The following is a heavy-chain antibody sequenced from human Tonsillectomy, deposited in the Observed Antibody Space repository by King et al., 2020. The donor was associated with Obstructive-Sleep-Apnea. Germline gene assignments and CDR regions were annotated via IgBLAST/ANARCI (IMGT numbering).Heavy chain of an antibody. Sequence: VQLVESGGGLVKPGGSLRLSCAASGFTFSIAWMSWVRQAPGKGLEWVGHIKSKNYGGTTDYAAPVKGRFTISRYDSKNTLDLQMISLKTEDTAVYYCTTGRTYWYIYYGMDVWGQGTTVTVSS. CDR1: GFTFSIAW. D-gene: IGHD1-1*01. CDR2: IKSKNYGGTT. V-gene: IGHV3-15*01. J-gene: IGHJ6*02. CDR3: TTGRTYWYIYYGMDV.